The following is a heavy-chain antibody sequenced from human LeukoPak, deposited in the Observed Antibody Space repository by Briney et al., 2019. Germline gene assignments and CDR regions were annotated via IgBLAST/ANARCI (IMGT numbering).Heavy chain of an antibody. CDR3: ARDRRRDGNNYLDY. CDR2: ISSSGSTK. D-gene: IGHD5-24*01. Sequence: PGGSLRLSCAASGFTFSSYEMNWVRQAPGKGLEWVSYISSSGSTKSYADSVKGRFTLARDNAKDSLYLQMNSLRAEDTALYYCARDRRRDGNNYLDYWGQGTLVTVSS. J-gene: IGHJ4*02. CDR1: GFTFSSYE. V-gene: IGHV3-48*03.